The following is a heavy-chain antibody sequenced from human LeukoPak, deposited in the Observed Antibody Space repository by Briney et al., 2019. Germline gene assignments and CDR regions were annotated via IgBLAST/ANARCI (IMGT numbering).Heavy chain of an antibody. V-gene: IGHV3-23*01. CDR1: GFTFSSYA. Sequence: GGSLRLSCAASGFTFSSYAMSWVRQAPGKGLEWVSSINGSGGSTYYADSVKGRFTISRDNSKNTLYLQMNSLRAEDTAVYYCAKERVPAPKVGWFDPWGEGNLVTVSS. D-gene: IGHD2-2*01. CDR2: INGSGGST. CDR3: AKERVPAPKVGWFDP. J-gene: IGHJ5*02.